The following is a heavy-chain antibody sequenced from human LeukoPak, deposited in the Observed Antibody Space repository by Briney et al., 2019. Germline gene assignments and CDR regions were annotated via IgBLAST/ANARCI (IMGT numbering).Heavy chain of an antibody. V-gene: IGHV3-30-3*02. J-gene: IGHJ3*02. CDR2: ISYDGSNK. Sequence: PGGSLRLSCAASGFTFSSYAMHWVRQAPGKGLEWVAVISYDGSNKYYADSVKGRFTISRDNSKNTLYLQMNSLRAEDTAVYYCANDRYSNYGRDAFDIWGQGTMVTVSS. D-gene: IGHD4-11*01. CDR1: GFTFSSYA. CDR3: ANDRYSNYGRDAFDI.